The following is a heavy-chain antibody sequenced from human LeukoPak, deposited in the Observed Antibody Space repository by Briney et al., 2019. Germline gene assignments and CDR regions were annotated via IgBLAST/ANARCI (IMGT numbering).Heavy chain of an antibody. CDR2: IYYSGST. CDR1: GGSISSSSYY. Sequence: PSETLSLTCTVSGGSISSSSYYWGWIRQPPGKGLEWIGSIYYSGSTYYNPSLKSRVTISVDTSKNQFSLKLSSVTAADTAVYYCASLYSSSSRRFFDYWGQGTLVTVSS. V-gene: IGHV4-39*01. J-gene: IGHJ4*02. CDR3: ASLYSSSSRRFFDY. D-gene: IGHD6-13*01.